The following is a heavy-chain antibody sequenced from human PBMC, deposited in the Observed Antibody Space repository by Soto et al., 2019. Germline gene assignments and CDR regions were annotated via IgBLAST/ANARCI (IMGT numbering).Heavy chain of an antibody. CDR3: ARDGGRHSGGIDY. J-gene: IGHJ4*02. V-gene: IGHV1-69*01. CDR1: GGTFSSYS. Sequence: QVQLVQSGAEVKKPGSSVKVYCKASGGTFSSYSINCVRQAPGQGLEWMGEIIPIFGTANYAQKFQGRVTITAAESTSTAYMELSSLRSEDTAVYYCARDGGRHSGGIDYWGQGTLVTVSS. D-gene: IGHD1-26*01. CDR2: IIPIFGTA.